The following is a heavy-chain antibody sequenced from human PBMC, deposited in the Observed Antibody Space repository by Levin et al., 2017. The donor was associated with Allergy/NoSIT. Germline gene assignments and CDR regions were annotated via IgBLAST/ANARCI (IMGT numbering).Heavy chain of an antibody. J-gene: IGHJ4*02. D-gene: IGHD2/OR15-2a*01. CDR1: GFTFSSYR. CDR2: ISSSRTTV. Sequence: SCAASGFTFSSYRMNWVRQAPGKGLEWVSYISSSRTTVYYADSVKGRFTISRDNAKNSLYLQMSSLRAEDTAVYYCARDVPYSTTSHYSDYWGQGTLVTVSS. V-gene: IGHV3-48*01. CDR3: ARDVPYSTTSHYSDY.